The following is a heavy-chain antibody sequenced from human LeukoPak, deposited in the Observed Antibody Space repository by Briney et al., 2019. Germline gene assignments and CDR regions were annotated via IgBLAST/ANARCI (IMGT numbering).Heavy chain of an antibody. V-gene: IGHV3-23*01. D-gene: IGHD5-24*01. Sequence: GGSLRLPCAASGFTFSNYAMNWVRQAPGKGLEWVSALSGSGGTTNYANSVKGRFTISRSNSKNTLYLQMNNLSVDDTAVYYCAKAVGYNTYWYFDLWGRGTLVTVSS. CDR2: LSGSGGTT. CDR1: GFTFSNYA. CDR3: AKAVGYNTYWYFDL. J-gene: IGHJ2*01.